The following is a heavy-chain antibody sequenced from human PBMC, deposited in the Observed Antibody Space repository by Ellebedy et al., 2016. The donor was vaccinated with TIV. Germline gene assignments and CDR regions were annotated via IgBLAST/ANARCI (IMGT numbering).Heavy chain of an antibody. CDR1: GFTFSTYA. CDR3: ATQVIQVDNAEY. D-gene: IGHD3-22*01. V-gene: IGHV3-30-3*01. CDR2: TSFHDLNK. Sequence: GGSLRLXCAASGFTFSTYAMHWVRQAQGKGLEWVAVTSFHDLNKHYAESVEGRFFISRDDTTNTLYLEMSSLRPDDTAVYYCATQVIQVDNAEYWGRGTLLTVSS. J-gene: IGHJ4*02.